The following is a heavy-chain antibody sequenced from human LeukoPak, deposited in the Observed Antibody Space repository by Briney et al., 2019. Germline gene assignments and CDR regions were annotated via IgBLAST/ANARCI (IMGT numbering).Heavy chain of an antibody. CDR2: IFYSGTT. Sequence: SETLSLTCTVSGGSIGSYYWSWIRQPPGKGLEWIGYIFYSGTTSYNPSLKSRVTMSVDTSKNQFSLKLSSVTATDTAVYYCARANVVTAIDYWGQGTLVTVSS. CDR1: GGSIGSYY. J-gene: IGHJ4*02. D-gene: IGHD2-21*02. V-gene: IGHV4-59*01. CDR3: ARANVVTAIDY.